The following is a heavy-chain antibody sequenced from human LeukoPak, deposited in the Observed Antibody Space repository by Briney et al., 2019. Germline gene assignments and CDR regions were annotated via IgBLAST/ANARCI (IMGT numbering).Heavy chain of an antibody. CDR3: ARGYRAYYFDY. D-gene: IGHD3-16*02. V-gene: IGHV4-34*01. J-gene: IGHJ4*02. CDR1: GESFSGYY. Sequence: SETLSLTCAVYGESFSGYYWSWIRQPPGKGLEWIGEINHSGSTNYNPSLKSRVTISVDTSKNQFSLKPSSVTAADTAVYYCARGYRAYYFDYWGQGTLVTVSS. CDR2: INHSGST.